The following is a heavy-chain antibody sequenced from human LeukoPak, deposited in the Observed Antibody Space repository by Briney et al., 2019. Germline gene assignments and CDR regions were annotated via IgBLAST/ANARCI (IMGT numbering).Heavy chain of an antibody. D-gene: IGHD5-18*01. CDR2: IYPGDSDT. J-gene: IGHJ6*02. CDR1: GYSFTSYW. CDR3: ARHPVDTAMVPAYYYYGMDV. Sequence: GESMKISCKGSGYSFTSYWIGWMRQMPGKGLEWMGIIYPGDSDTRYSPSFQGQVTISADKSISTAYLQWSSLKASDTAMYYCARHPVDTAMVPAYYYYGMDVWGQGTTVTASS. V-gene: IGHV5-51*01.